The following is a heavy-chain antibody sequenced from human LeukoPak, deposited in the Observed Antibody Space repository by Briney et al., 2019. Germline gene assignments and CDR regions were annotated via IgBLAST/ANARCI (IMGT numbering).Heavy chain of an antibody. D-gene: IGHD2-15*01. CDR3: AKEGLGCSGGSCYLYYYYYMDV. CDR1: GFTFDDYA. J-gene: IGHJ6*03. CDR2: ISWNSGSI. V-gene: IGHV3-9*01. Sequence: PGGSLRLSCAASGFTFDDYAMHWVRQAPGKGLEWVSGISWNSGSIGYADSVKGRFTISRDNAKNSLYLQMNSLRAEDTASYYCAKEGLGCSGGSCYLYYYYYMDVWGKGTTVTISS.